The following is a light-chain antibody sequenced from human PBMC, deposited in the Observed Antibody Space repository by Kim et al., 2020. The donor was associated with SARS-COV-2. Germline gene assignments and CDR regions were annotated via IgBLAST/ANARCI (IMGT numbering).Light chain of an antibody. CDR3: QAWDSGTVV. Sequence: SYELTQPASISVSLGQTVTLTCSGDKLGEKYSCWYQQKSGQSPILIIYQDFKRPSGIAERFSGSNFGNTATLTISGTQTVDEADYYCQAWDSGTVVFGGGTKLTVL. CDR2: QDF. CDR1: KLGEKY. V-gene: IGLV3-1*01. J-gene: IGLJ2*01.